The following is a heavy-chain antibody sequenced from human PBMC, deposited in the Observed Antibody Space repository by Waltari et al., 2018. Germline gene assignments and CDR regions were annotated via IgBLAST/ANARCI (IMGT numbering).Heavy chain of an antibody. CDR3: ARSLIAAAGSKGPYYYYMDV. Sequence: QVQLQESGPGLVKPSETLSLTCTVSGGSISSYYWSWLRQPPGKGLEWIGYIYYSGSTNYNPSLKSRVTISVDTSKNQFSLKLSSVTAADTAVYYCARSLIAAAGSKGPYYYYMDVWGKGTTVTVSS. CDR2: IYYSGST. V-gene: IGHV4-59*01. CDR1: GGSISSYY. D-gene: IGHD6-13*01. J-gene: IGHJ6*03.